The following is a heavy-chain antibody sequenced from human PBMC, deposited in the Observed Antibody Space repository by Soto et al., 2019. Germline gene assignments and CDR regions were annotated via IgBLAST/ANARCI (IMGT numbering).Heavy chain of an antibody. D-gene: IGHD1-7*01. CDR1: GGTFSSYA. V-gene: IGHV1-69*13. CDR2: IIPIFGTA. J-gene: IGHJ6*02. CDR3: ARAQLELRLGDKRHLPTYGMDV. Sequence: SVKVSCKASGGTFSSYAISWVRQAPGQGLEWMGGIIPIFGTANYAQKFQGRVTITADESTSTAYMELSSLRSEDTAVYYCARAQLELRLGDKRHLPTYGMDVWGQGTTVTVYS.